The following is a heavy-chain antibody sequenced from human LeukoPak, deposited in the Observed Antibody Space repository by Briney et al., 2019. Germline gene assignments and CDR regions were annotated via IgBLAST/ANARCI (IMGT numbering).Heavy chain of an antibody. D-gene: IGHD3-3*01. Sequence: PSETLSLTCAVSGGSISSGGYSWSWIRQPPGKGLEWIGYIYHSGSTYYNPSLKSRVTISVDTSKNRFSLKLSSVTAADTAVYYCARQLRFLEWLFANWFDPWGQGTLVTVSS. CDR3: ARQLRFLEWLFANWFDP. CDR2: IYHSGST. J-gene: IGHJ5*02. V-gene: IGHV4-30-2*03. CDR1: GGSISSGGYS.